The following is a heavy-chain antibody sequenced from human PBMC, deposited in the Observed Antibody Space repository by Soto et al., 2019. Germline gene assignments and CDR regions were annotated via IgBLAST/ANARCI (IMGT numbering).Heavy chain of an antibody. CDR3: ARDPLYYDFWSGYSVVFDY. J-gene: IGHJ4*02. Sequence: ASVKVSCKASGYTFTSYYMHWVRQAPGQGLEWMGIINPSGGSTSYAQKIQGRVTMTRDTSTSTVYMELSSLRSEDTAVYYCARDPLYYDFWSGYSVVFDYWGQGTLVTVSS. V-gene: IGHV1-46*01. CDR2: INPSGGST. D-gene: IGHD3-3*01. CDR1: GYTFTSYY.